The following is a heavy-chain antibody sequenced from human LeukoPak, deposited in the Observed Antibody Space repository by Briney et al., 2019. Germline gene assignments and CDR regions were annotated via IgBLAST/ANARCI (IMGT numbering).Heavy chain of an antibody. CDR2: IKQGGSEK. CDR1: GFTFSSYW. J-gene: IGHJ4*02. D-gene: IGHD6-13*01. Sequence: GGSLRLSCAASGFTFSSYWMSWVRQAPGKGLEWVANIKQGGSEKYYVDSVKGRFTISRDNAKNSLYLQMNSLRAEDTAVYYCARDYIAAAGTCDYWGQGTLVTVSS. V-gene: IGHV3-7*01. CDR3: ARDYIAAAGTCDY.